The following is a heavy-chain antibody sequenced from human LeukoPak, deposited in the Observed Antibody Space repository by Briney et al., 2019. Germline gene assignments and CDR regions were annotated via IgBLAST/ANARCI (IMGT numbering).Heavy chain of an antibody. J-gene: IGHJ6*04. CDR3: AKDYYGSGSYSLSYQYYGAGV. Sequence: GGSLRLSCAASGFTFNSYGMHWVRQAPGKGLEWVAAVTYDGSNKYYADSVKGRFTISRDNSKNTLYLQMNSLRPDDRAVYYCAKDYYGSGSYSLSYQYYGAGVWGKGTTVTVSS. CDR2: VTYDGSNK. CDR1: GFTFNSYG. V-gene: IGHV3-30*18. D-gene: IGHD3-10*01.